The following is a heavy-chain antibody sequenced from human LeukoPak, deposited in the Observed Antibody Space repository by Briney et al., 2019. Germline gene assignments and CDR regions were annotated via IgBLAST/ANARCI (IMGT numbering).Heavy chain of an antibody. D-gene: IGHD3-16*01. CDR3: TRRRGGFGEGEFDY. CDR1: GGSISSSSYY. Sequence: SETLSLTCTVSGGSISSSSYYWGWIRQPPGKGLEWIGSIYYSGSTYYNPSLKSRVTISVDTSKNQFSLKLSSVTAADTATYYCTRRRGGFGEGEFDYWGQGTPVTVST. J-gene: IGHJ4*02. CDR2: IYYSGST. V-gene: IGHV4-39*01.